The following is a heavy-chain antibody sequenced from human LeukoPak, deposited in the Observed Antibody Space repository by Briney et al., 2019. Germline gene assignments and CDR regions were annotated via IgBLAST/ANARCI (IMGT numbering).Heavy chain of an antibody. Sequence: SETLSLTCTVSGGSISSYYWSWIRQPAGKGLEWIGRIYTSGSTNYNPSLKSRVTISVDTSKNQFSLKLSSVTAADTAVYYCARVDYGEGVVGWFYDYWGQGTLVTVSS. D-gene: IGHD4-17*01. V-gene: IGHV4-4*07. J-gene: IGHJ4*02. CDR1: GGSISSYY. CDR2: IYTSGST. CDR3: ARVDYGEGVVGWFYDY.